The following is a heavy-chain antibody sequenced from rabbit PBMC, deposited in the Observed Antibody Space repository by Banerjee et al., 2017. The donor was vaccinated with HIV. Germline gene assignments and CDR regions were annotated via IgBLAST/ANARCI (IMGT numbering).Heavy chain of an antibody. Sequence: QSLEESGGGLVKPEGSLTLTCKASGFDLSSYYYMCWVRQAPGKGLEWIACIYTSSDTTVYASWAKGRFTISKTSSTTVTLQMTSLTAADTATYFCAREGDLWGPGTLVTVS. CDR2: IYTSSDTT. J-gene: IGHJ4*01. CDR3: AREGDL. V-gene: IGHV1S40*01. CDR1: GFDLSSYYY.